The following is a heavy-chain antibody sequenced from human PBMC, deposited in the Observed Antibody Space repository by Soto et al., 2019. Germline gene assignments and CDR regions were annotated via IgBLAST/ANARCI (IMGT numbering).Heavy chain of an antibody. D-gene: IGHD1-26*01. CDR3: ARGVVGATLKGYYYGMDV. J-gene: IGHJ6*02. CDR1: GGTFSSYA. V-gene: IGHV1-69*05. Sequence: QVQLVQSGAEVKKPGSSVKVSCKASGGTFSSYAISWVRQAPGQGLEWMGGIIPIFGTANYAQKFQGRVTITPDESTSTAYMELSSLRSEDTAVYYCARGVVGATLKGYYYGMDVWGQGTTVTVSS. CDR2: IIPIFGTA.